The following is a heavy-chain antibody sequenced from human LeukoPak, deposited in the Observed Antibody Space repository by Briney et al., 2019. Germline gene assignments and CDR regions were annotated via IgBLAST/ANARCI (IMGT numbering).Heavy chain of an antibody. CDR1: GYTFTSYG. D-gene: IGHD6-19*01. CDR2: ISAYNGNT. J-gene: IGHJ5*02. V-gene: IGHV1-18*03. Sequence: ASVTVSCKASGYTFTSYGISWVRQAPGQGLEWMGWISAYNGNTNYAQKLQGRVTMTTDTSASTAYMELSSLRSEDMAVYYCARAVAGKGVVWFDPGGQGTLVTVSS. CDR3: ARAVAGKGVVWFDP.